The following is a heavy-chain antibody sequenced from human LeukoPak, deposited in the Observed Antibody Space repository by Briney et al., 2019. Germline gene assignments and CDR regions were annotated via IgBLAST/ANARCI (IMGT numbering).Heavy chain of an antibody. Sequence: PGGSLRLSCAASGFTFSSYTMSWVRQAPGKGLEWVSAISGSGGSTYYADSVKGRFTISRDNSKNTLYLQMNSLRAEDTAVYYCAKKRPQGTYSSGWYANYYYYMDVWGKGTTVTVSS. CDR1: GFTFSSYT. CDR2: ISGSGGST. J-gene: IGHJ6*03. CDR3: AKKRPQGTYSSGWYANYYYYMDV. D-gene: IGHD6-19*01. V-gene: IGHV3-23*01.